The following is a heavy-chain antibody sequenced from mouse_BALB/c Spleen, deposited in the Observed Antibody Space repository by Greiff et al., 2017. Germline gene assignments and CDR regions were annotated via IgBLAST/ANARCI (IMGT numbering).Heavy chain of an antibody. CDR1: GFTFSSFG. Sequence: EVKLMESGGGLVQPGGSRKLSCAASGFTFSSFGMHWVRQAPEKGLEWVAYISSGSSTIYYADTVKGRFTISRDNPKNTLFLQMTSLRSEDTAMYYCARWDYYGSKAMDYWGQGTSVTVSS. D-gene: IGHD1-1*01. V-gene: IGHV5-17*02. CDR2: ISSGSSTI. CDR3: ARWDYYGSKAMDY. J-gene: IGHJ4*01.